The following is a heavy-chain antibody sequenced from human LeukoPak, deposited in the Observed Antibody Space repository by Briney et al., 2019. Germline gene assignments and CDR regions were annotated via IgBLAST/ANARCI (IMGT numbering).Heavy chain of an antibody. D-gene: IGHD2-2*01. Sequence: GGSLRLSCAASGFTFSDYYMSWIRQAPGKGLEWVSYISSSGSTIYYADSVKGRFTISRDNAKNSLYLQMNSLRAEDTAVYYCAREGDCSSTSCWYLDYWGQGTLVTVSS. CDR1: GFTFSDYY. CDR2: ISSSGSTI. CDR3: AREGDCSSTSCWYLDY. V-gene: IGHV3-11*01. J-gene: IGHJ4*02.